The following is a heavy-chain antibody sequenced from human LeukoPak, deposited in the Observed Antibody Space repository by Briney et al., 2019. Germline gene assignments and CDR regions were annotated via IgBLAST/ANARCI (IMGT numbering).Heavy chain of an antibody. J-gene: IGHJ6*03. CDR1: GGSISSSSYY. CDR2: IYYSGST. Sequence: SETLSLTCTVSGGSISSSSYYWSWIRQPPGKGLEWIGYIYYSGSTNYNPSLKSRVTISVDTSKNQFSLKLSSVTAADTAVYYCARVEGGCTNGVCYLPYYYYMDVWGKGTTVTVSS. D-gene: IGHD2-8*01. CDR3: ARVEGGCTNGVCYLPYYYYMDV. V-gene: IGHV4-61*01.